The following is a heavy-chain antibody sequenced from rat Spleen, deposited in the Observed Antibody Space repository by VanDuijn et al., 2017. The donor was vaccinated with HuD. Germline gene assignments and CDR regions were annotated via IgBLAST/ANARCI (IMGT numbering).Heavy chain of an antibody. V-gene: IGHV5S13*01. CDR3: ARLGVVITSGVMDA. CDR1: GFTFSNYG. J-gene: IGHJ4*01. Sequence: EVQLVESGGGLVQPGRSLKLSCVASGFTFSNYGMAWVRQAPTKGLEWVATISTSGSRTYYPDSVKGRFTISRDNAKNTQYLQMDSLRSEDTASYYCARLGVVITSGVMDAWGQGASVTVSS. CDR2: ISTSGSRT. D-gene: IGHD1-12*02.